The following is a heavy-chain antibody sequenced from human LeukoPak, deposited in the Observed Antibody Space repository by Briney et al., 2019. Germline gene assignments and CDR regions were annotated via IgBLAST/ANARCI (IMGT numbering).Heavy chain of an antibody. V-gene: IGHV1-69*13. J-gene: IGHJ4*02. D-gene: IGHD1-1*01. Sequence: WASVKVSCKASGGTFSSYAISWVRQAPGQGLEWMGGIIPIFGTANYAQKFQGRVTITADESTSTAYMELSSLRSEDTAVYYCARLAANWNGRSDDYWGQGTLVTVSS. CDR1: GGTFSSYA. CDR3: ARLAANWNGRSDDY. CDR2: IIPIFGTA.